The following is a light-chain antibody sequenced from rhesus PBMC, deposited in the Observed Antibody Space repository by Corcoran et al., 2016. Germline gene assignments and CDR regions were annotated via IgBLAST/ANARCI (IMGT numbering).Light chain of an antibody. Sequence: PATLSLSPGERATLSCRASQSVSSYLAWYQPKPGQAPRLLIYGASSRATGIPDRVSGSGSGTDFTLTISSLEPEDVGVYHCYQHSSGYSFGQGTKVEIK. CDR2: GAS. CDR1: QSVSSY. CDR3: YQHSSGYS. V-gene: IGKV3-10*01. J-gene: IGKJ2*01.